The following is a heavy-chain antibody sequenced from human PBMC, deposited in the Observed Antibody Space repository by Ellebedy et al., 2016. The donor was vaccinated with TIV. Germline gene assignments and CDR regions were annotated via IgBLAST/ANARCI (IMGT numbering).Heavy chain of an antibody. J-gene: IGHJ6*02. Sequence: SETLSLTCTVSGGSISSFYWSWIRQLPGRGLEWIGYIFYSGSTNYNPSLKSRVTISIDTSKNQFSLKMTSVTAADTAVYYCARDMSRYGVDVWGLGTTVTVSS. CDR3: ARDMSRYGVDV. CDR2: IFYSGST. V-gene: IGHV4-59*01. D-gene: IGHD2-15*01. CDR1: GGSISSFY.